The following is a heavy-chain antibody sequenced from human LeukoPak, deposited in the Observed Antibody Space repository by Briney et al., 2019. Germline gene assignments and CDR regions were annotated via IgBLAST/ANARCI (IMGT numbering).Heavy chain of an antibody. J-gene: IGHJ4*02. CDR3: AKQRYSEWFAY. CDR2: ISYDGSNK. Sequence: PGGSLRLSCAASGFTFSSYAMHWVRQAPGKGLEWVAVISYDGSNKYYADSVKGRFTISRDNSKNTLYLQMNSLRAEDTAVYYCAKQRYSEWFAYWGQGTLVTVSS. V-gene: IGHV3-30-3*02. D-gene: IGHD3-3*01. CDR1: GFTFSSYA.